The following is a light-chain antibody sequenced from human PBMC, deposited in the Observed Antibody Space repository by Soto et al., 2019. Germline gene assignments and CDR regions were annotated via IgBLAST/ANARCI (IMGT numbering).Light chain of an antibody. V-gene: IGKV1-39*01. Sequence: DIQMTHSPSSLSASVVDRVTITFLASQIISSYLNWYQQKPGKAPKLLIYSASSLQSGVTSRFSGSGSGTDFTLTISSLQPEDFATYYCQQSYSTLTLAFGGGTKVAIK. CDR2: SAS. CDR1: QIISSY. J-gene: IGKJ4*01. CDR3: QQSYSTLTLA.